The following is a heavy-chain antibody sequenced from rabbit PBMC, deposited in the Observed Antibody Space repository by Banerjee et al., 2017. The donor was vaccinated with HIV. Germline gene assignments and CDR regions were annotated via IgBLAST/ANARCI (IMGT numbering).Heavy chain of an antibody. CDR3: ARDLAGVIGWNFDL. J-gene: IGHJ4*01. CDR1: GIDFSSYYY. CDR2: IYAGSSGST. Sequence: QEQLEESGGGLVKPGASLTLTCTASGIDFSSYYYMCWFRQAPGKGLELIACIYAGSSGSTYHASWVNGRFTIARTSSTTVTLQMTSLTAADTATYFCARDLAGVIGWNFDLWGPGTLVTVS. V-gene: IGHV1S45*01. D-gene: IGHD4-1*01.